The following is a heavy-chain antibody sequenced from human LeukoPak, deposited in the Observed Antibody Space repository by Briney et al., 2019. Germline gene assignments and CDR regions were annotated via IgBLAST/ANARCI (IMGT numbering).Heavy chain of an antibody. J-gene: IGHJ3*02. Sequence: PSQTLSLTCAVSGGSISSGSYSWSWIRQPPGKGLEWIGYIYPRGSTYYNPSLKSRVILSLDKSANQFSLNLSSVTAADTAVYYCASRIIRNDAFDIWGQGTLVSVSS. CDR3: ASRIIRNDAFDI. CDR2: IYPRGST. V-gene: IGHV4-30-2*01. CDR1: GGSISSGSYS.